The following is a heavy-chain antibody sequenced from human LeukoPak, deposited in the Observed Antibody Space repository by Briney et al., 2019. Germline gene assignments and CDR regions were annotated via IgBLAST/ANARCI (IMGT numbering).Heavy chain of an antibody. J-gene: IGHJ4*02. CDR1: GFTFSSYW. V-gene: IGHV3-74*01. CDR2: INSDGSGT. Sequence: SGGSLRLSCAASGFTFSSYWMHWVRQAPGKGLVWVSRINSDGSGTSYADSVKGRFTISRDNAKNTLYLQMNSLRAEDTAVYYCAREGIAVAGPLDYWGQGTLVTVSS. CDR3: AREGIAVAGPLDY. D-gene: IGHD6-19*01.